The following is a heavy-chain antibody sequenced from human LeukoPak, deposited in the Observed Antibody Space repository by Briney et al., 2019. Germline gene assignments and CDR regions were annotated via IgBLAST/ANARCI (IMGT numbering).Heavy chain of an antibody. J-gene: IGHJ4*02. CDR1: GFTFSSYA. CDR3: AKDLYWDYYDSSGYYFAHFDY. CDR2: ISGSGGST. Sequence: PGGSLRLSCAASGFTFSSYAMSWVRQAPGKGLEWVSGISGSGGSTYYADSVKGRFTISRDNSKNTLYLQMNSLRAEDTAVYYCAKDLYWDYYDSSGYYFAHFDYWGQGTLVTVSS. D-gene: IGHD3-22*01. V-gene: IGHV3-23*01.